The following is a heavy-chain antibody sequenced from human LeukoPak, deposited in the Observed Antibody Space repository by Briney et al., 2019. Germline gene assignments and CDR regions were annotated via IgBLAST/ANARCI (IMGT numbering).Heavy chain of an antibody. J-gene: IGHJ5*02. V-gene: IGHV3-23*01. CDR2: ISGSGGST. D-gene: IGHD2-21*02. CDR1: GFTFSSYG. Sequence: GRSLRLSCAASGFTFSSYGMHWVRQAPGKGLEWVSAISGSGGSTYYADSVKGRFTISRDNSKNTLYLQMNSLRAEDTAVYYCAKDCRSLGGGDCYSRFDPWGQGTLVTVSS. CDR3: AKDCRSLGGGDCYSRFDP.